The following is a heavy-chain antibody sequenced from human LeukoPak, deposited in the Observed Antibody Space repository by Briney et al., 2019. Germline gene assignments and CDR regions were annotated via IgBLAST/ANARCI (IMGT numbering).Heavy chain of an antibody. CDR2: INPGGDNR. CDR1: GYTFTSYG. V-gene: IGHV1-46*01. CDR3: ARIRDGYNDAYDI. D-gene: IGHD5-24*01. Sequence: GASVKVSCKASGYTFTSYGISWVRQAPGQGLEWMGLINPGGDNRDYAQNFQGRVTMTRDTSTSTVYMGLSSLRSEDTAVYYCARIRDGYNDAYDIWGQGTMVTVSS. J-gene: IGHJ3*02.